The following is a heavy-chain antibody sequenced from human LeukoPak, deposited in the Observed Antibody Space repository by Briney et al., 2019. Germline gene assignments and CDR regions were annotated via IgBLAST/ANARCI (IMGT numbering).Heavy chain of an antibody. D-gene: IGHD3-22*01. CDR2: ISWNSGSI. CDR1: GFTFDDYA. J-gene: IGHJ4*02. Sequence: GGSLRLSCAASGFTFDDYAMHWVRQAPGKGLEWVSGISWNSGSIGYADSVKGRFTISRDNAKNSLYLQMNSLRAEDTAVYYCARAIGYDSSGYYYWGQGTLVTVSS. CDR3: ARAIGYDSSGYYY. V-gene: IGHV3-9*01.